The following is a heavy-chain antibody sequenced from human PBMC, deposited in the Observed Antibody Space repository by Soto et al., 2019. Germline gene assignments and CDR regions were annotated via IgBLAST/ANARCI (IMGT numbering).Heavy chain of an antibody. J-gene: IGHJ4*02. Sequence: PSETLSLTCVVSDGSISTYDWWTWVRQPPGKGLEWIGKMFHSGGAAYSPSRKSRVTISADSSKNHFSLRLTAVTAADTAVYYCATGNVDSKLEYWGPGTQVTVSP. CDR3: ATGNVDSKLEY. CDR1: DGSISTYDW. CDR2: MFHSGGA. V-gene: IGHV4-4*02. D-gene: IGHD3-3*01.